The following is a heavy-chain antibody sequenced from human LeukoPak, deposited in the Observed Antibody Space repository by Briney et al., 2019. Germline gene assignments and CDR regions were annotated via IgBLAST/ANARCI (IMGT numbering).Heavy chain of an antibody. J-gene: IGHJ4*02. CDR3: ARHGQQLVLYYFDY. CDR2: INYSGST. CDR1: GGSISSNTYY. V-gene: IGHV4-39*01. D-gene: IGHD6-13*01. Sequence: SETVSLTCTVSGGSISSNTYYWGWIRQPPGKGLEWIGSINYSGSTYYNPSLKIRVTISVATSKNQFSLKLSSVTAADTAVYYCARHGQQLVLYYFDYWGQGTLVTVSS.